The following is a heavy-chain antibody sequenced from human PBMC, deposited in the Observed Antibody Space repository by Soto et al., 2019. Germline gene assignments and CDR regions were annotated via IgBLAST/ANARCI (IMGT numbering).Heavy chain of an antibody. CDR1: GGSISSYF. CDR2: VYYTGTT. CDR3: ARDLAAVPRAFDY. D-gene: IGHD6-25*01. J-gene: IGHJ4*02. V-gene: IGHV4-59*01. Sequence: PSETLSLTCTVSGGSISSYFYIWVRQPPGKGLEWIGSVYYTGTTDYNPSLKSRVTMSLDTSKTQFSLNLRSVTAADTAVYYCARDLAAVPRAFDYWGRGTLVTVSS.